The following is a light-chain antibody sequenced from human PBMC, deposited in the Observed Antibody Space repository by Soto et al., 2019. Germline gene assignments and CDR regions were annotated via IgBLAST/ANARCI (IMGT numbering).Light chain of an antibody. CDR3: QQYGSSRTWT. V-gene: IGKV3-20*01. J-gene: IGKJ1*01. CDR2: GAS. CDR1: QSVSSSY. Sequence: EIVLTQSPGTLSLSPGERATLSCRASQSVSSSYLAWYQQKPGQAPRLLIYGASSRATGIPDRFSGSGSGTDFTLTIIRREPEEFAVYYCQQYGSSRTWTFGQGTKVEMK.